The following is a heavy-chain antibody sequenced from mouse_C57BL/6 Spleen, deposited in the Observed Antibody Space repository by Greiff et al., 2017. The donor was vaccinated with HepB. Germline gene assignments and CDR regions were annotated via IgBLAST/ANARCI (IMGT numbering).Heavy chain of an antibody. CDR1: GYTFTSYW. Sequence: QVQLQQPGAELVKPGASVKMSCKASGYTFTSYWITWVKQRPGQGLEWIGDIYPGSGSNNYNEKFKSKATLTVDTSSSTAYMQLSSLPSEDSAVYYCARGLDYDGGYYFDYWGQGTTLTVSS. J-gene: IGHJ2*01. CDR3: ARGLDYDGGYYFDY. CDR2: IYPGSGSN. D-gene: IGHD2-4*01. V-gene: IGHV1-55*01.